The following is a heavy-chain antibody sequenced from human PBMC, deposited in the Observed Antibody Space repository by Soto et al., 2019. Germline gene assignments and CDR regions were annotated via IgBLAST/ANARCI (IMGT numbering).Heavy chain of an antibody. D-gene: IGHD6-6*01. Sequence: PSETLSLTCAVYGGSFSGYYWSWIRQPPGKGLEWIGEINHSGSTNYNPSLKSRVTISVDTSKNQFSLKLSSVTAADTAVYYCARSPQYSSSSRNNNWFDPWGQGTLVTVSS. CDR1: GGSFSGYY. CDR3: ARSPQYSSSSRNNNWFDP. CDR2: INHSGST. J-gene: IGHJ5*02. V-gene: IGHV4-34*01.